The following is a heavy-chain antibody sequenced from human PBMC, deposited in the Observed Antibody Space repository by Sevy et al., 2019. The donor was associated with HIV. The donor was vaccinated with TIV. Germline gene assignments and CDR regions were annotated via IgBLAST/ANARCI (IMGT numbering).Heavy chain of an antibody. CDR1: GFTFSSYS. CDR2: ISSSSSYI. J-gene: IGHJ4*02. Sequence: GGSLRLSCAASGFTFSSYSMNWVRQAPGKGLEWVSSISSSSSYIYYADSVKGRFTISRDNAKNSLYLQMNSLRAEDMAVDYCARDSSPQYYYGSGSSDWGQGTLVTVSS. D-gene: IGHD3-10*01. V-gene: IGHV3-21*01. CDR3: ARDSSPQYYYGSGSSD.